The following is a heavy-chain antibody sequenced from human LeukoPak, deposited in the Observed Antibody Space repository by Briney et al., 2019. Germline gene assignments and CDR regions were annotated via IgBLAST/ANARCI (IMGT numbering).Heavy chain of an antibody. D-gene: IGHD6-13*01. V-gene: IGHV1-8*01. CDR1: GYAFTSYD. CDR2: MSPNSGNT. CDR3: ARKLRRIAAAGGFDP. Sequence: ASVKVSCKASGYAFTSYDINWVRQATGQGLEWMGWMSPNSGNTGYAQKFQGRVTMTRNTSISTAYMELSSLRSEDTAVYYCARKLRRIAAAGGFDPWGQGTLVTVSS. J-gene: IGHJ5*02.